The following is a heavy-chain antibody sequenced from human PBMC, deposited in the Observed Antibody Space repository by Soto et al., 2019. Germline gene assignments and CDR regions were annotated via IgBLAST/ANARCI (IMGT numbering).Heavy chain of an antibody. Sequence: WGTMSLTSTVAGGTIISHYGRWIRQHDGGGVEWIGRIHTSGSTNYNPSLKRRVTRSLDTSRNQFSLKLSSVTAADTAGYYCEREGCYFDSSSPDVYFYHGLDVWGQGTMVTVSS. CDR3: EREGCYFDSSSPDVYFYHGLDV. V-gene: IGHV4-4*07. CDR1: GGTIISHY. D-gene: IGHD3-22*01. J-gene: IGHJ6*02. CDR2: IHTSGST.